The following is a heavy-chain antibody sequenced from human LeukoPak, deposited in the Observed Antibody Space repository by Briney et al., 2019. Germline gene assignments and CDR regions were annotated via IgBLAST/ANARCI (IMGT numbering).Heavy chain of an antibody. CDR2: ISGSGGST. J-gene: IGHJ4*02. CDR1: GFSFRSYA. Sequence: GGSLRLSCAASGFSFRSYAMSWVRQAPGKGLEWVSTISGSGGSTYYADSVKGRFTISRDNSKNTLYLQMNNLRAEDTAVYYCARDEPSPDSTDLDYWGQGTLVTVSS. V-gene: IGHV3-23*01. CDR3: ARDEPSPDSTDLDY. D-gene: IGHD2/OR15-2a*01.